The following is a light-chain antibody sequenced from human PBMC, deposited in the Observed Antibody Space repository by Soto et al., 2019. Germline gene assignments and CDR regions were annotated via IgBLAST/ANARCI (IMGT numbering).Light chain of an antibody. Sequence: EIVLTQSPGTLSLSPGERATLSCRTSQSVSNNYLAWYQQKPGQAPRLLIYGASSRATGIPDRFSGSGSGTDFTLTISRLEPEDFAVYYCQQYGSSGTFGQGTKVDIK. CDR2: GAS. J-gene: IGKJ1*01. V-gene: IGKV3-20*01. CDR3: QQYGSSGT. CDR1: QSVSNNY.